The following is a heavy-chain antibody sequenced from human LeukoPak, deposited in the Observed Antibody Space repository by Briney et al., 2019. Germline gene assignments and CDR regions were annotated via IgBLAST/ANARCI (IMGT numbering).Heavy chain of an antibody. CDR2: SRNKANSYTT. J-gene: IGHJ4*02. CDR3: VRSENSGYSSGWYVDY. CDR1: GFTFSDHY. Sequence: QPGGSLRLSCVASGFTFSDHYMDWVRQAPGTGLEWVGRSRNKANSYTTVYAASVKGRFTISRDDSKNSLYLQMNSLKTEDTAVYYCVRSENSGYSSGWYVDYWGQGTLVTVSS. V-gene: IGHV3-72*01. D-gene: IGHD6-19*01.